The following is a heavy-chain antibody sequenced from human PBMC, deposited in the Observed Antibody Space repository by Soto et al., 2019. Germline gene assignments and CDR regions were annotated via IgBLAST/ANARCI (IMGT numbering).Heavy chain of an antibody. Sequence: SVKVSCKASGGTFSTYAINWVRQAPGQGLEWMGGIIPIFGTANYAQKFQGRVTITADKSTSTAYMELSSLRSEDTAVYYCAAIMAMVDYWGQGTLVTVSS. CDR2: IIPIFGTA. J-gene: IGHJ4*02. D-gene: IGHD5-18*01. V-gene: IGHV1-69*06. CDR1: GGTFSTYA. CDR3: AAIMAMVDY.